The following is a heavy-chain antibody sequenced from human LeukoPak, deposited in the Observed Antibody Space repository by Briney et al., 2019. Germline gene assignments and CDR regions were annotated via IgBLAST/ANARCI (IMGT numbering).Heavy chain of an antibody. V-gene: IGHV4-30-2*01. CDR3: ARGGDYYGSGSTYYFDY. CDR2: IYHSGST. Sequence: SQTLSLTCAVSGGSISSGGYSWSWIRQPPGKGLEWIVYIYHSGSTYDNPSLKSLFTISVDRSKNQFSLKLSSVTAADTAVYYCARGGDYYGSGSTYYFDYWGQGTLVTVSS. D-gene: IGHD3-10*01. J-gene: IGHJ4*02. CDR1: GGSISSGGYS.